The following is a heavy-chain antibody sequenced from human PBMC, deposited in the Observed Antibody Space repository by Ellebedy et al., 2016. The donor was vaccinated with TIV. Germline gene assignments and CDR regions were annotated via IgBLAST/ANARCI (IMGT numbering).Heavy chain of an antibody. CDR3: ARAVEGAYFFDS. Sequence: AASVKVSCNTSAYTFTMSNVHRVRHAPGQGLEWLGRINPSGGRTSYAQKFQGRVTMTGDTSTGTVYMELRSLRSEDTAVYYCARAVEGAYFFDSWGQGTLVTVSS. CDR1: AYTFTMSN. CDR2: INPSGGRT. J-gene: IGHJ4*02. V-gene: IGHV1-46*01. D-gene: IGHD1-26*01.